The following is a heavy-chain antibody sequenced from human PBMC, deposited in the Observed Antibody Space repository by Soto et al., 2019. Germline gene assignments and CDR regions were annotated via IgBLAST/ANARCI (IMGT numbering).Heavy chain of an antibody. V-gene: IGHV1-69*13. CDR1: GGTFSSYA. Sequence: SVKVSCKASGGTFSSYAISWVRQAPGQGLEWMGGIIPIFGTANYAQKFQGRVTITADESTSTAYMELSSLRSEDTAVYYCARIADPPMRYDSTPFDPWGQGTLVTVSS. CDR2: IIPIFGTA. D-gene: IGHD3-22*01. J-gene: IGHJ5*02. CDR3: ARIADPPMRYDSTPFDP.